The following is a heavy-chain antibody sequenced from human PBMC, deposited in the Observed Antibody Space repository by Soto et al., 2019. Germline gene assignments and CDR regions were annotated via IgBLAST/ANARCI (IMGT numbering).Heavy chain of an antibody. CDR2: ISRSSSTI. CDR3: ARPEYSSSSYGMDV. J-gene: IGHJ6*02. D-gene: IGHD6-6*01. V-gene: IGHV3-48*02. CDR1: GFTFSSYS. Sequence: EVQLVESGGGLVQPGGSLRLSCAASGFTFSSYSMNWVRQAPGKGLEWVSYISRSSSTIYYADSVKGRFTISRANAKNSLYLQMSSLRDEDTAVYYCARPEYSSSSYGMDVWGQGTTVTVSS.